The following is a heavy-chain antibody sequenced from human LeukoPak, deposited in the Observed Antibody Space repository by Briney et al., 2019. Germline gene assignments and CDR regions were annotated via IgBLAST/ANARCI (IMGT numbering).Heavy chain of an antibody. Sequence: SETLSLTCTVSGGSISSGGYYWSWIRQHPGKGLEWIGYIYYSGSTYYNPSLKSRVTISVDTSKNQFSLKLSSVTAADTAVYYCARQGSGCYYPSYYYYGMDVWGQGTTVTVSS. D-gene: IGHD3-10*01. CDR1: GGSISSGGYY. J-gene: IGHJ6*02. V-gene: IGHV4-31*03. CDR2: IYYSGST. CDR3: ARQGSGCYYPSYYYYGMDV.